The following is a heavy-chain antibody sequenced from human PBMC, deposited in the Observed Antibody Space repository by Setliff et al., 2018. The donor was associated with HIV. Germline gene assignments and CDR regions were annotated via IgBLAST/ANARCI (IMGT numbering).Heavy chain of an antibody. Sequence: ASVKVSSKASGYTFTNYAIHWVRQAPGQRLEWMGWINAGNGNTKYSQEFQARVTITRDTSASTAYMELSSLKTEDTAVYYCTTDLGTRYDTPVYWGQGTLVTVSS. CDR1: GYTFTNYA. CDR2: INAGNGNT. V-gene: IGHV1-3*01. D-gene: IGHD5-12*01. J-gene: IGHJ4*02. CDR3: TTDLGTRYDTPVY.